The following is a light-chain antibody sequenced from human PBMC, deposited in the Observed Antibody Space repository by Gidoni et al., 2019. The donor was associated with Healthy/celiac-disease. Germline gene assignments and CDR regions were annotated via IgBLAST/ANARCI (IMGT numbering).Light chain of an antibody. V-gene: IGLV2-23*02. CDR1: SSDVGSYNL. J-gene: IGLJ2*01. CDR2: EVS. Sequence: QSALTQPASVSGSPGQSITISCTGTSSDVGSYNLVSWYQHHPGKAPKLMIYEVSKRPSGVSNRFSGSKSGNTASLTISGLQAEDEADYYCCSYAGSGTLLFGGGTNLTVL. CDR3: CSYAGSGTLL.